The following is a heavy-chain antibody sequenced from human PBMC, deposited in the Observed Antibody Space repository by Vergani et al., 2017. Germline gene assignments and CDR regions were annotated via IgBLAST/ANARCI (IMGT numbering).Heavy chain of an antibody. Sequence: QVQLQQWGAGLLKPSETLSLTCAVYGGSFSGYYWSWIRQPPGKGLEWIGEINHSGSTNYNPSLKIRVTISVDTSKNQFSLKLSSVTAADTAVYYCARGKLRYFDWSPYYWGQGTLVTVSS. CDR1: GGSFSGYY. J-gene: IGHJ4*02. V-gene: IGHV4-34*01. D-gene: IGHD3-9*01. CDR3: ARGKLRYFDWSPYY. CDR2: INHSGST.